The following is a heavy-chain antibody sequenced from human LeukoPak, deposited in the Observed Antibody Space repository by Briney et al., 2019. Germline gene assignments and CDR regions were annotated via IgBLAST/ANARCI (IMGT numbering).Heavy chain of an antibody. CDR1: GYTFASYG. CDR3: ARSRYYGSGSYYNEQYFDY. CDR2: VSAYNGNT. J-gene: IGHJ4*02. Sequence: ASVKVSCKASGYTFASYGISWVRQAPGQGLEWMGWVSAYNGNTNYAQKFQGRVTMTRDTSISTAYMELSRLRSDDTAVYYCARSRYYGSGSYYNEQYFDYWGQGTLVTVSS. V-gene: IGHV1-18*01. D-gene: IGHD3-10*01.